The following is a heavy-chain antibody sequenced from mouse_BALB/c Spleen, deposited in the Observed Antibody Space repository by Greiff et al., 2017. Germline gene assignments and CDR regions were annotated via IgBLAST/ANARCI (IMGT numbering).Heavy chain of an antibody. V-gene: IGHV5-4*02. CDR2: ISDGGSYT. CDR3: ARDEVRGAMDY. D-gene: IGHD2-14*01. J-gene: IGHJ4*01. CDR1: GFTFSDYY. Sequence: EGKLMESGGGLVKPGGSLKLSCAASGFTFSDYYMYWVRQTPEKRLEWVATISDGGSYTYYPDSVKGRFTISRDNAKNNLYLQMSSLKSEDTAMYYCARDEVRGAMDYWGQGTSVTVSS.